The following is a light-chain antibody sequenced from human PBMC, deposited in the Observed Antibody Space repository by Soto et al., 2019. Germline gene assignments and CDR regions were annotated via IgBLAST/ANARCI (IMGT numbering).Light chain of an antibody. CDR3: QQSNSFPIT. J-gene: IGKJ5*01. CDR2: AAS. CDR1: QGISSW. V-gene: IGKV1D-12*01. Sequence: DIQMSHSPFSVSASIRERVTITCRASQGISSWLAWYQQKPGKAPKLLIYAASSLQSGVPSRFSGSGSGTDFTLTISSLQPEDFATYYCQQSNSFPITFGQGTRLEIK.